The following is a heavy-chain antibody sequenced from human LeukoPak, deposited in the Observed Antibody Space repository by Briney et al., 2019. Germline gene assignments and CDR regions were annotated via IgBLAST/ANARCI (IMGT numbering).Heavy chain of an antibody. D-gene: IGHD3-16*01. V-gene: IGHV3-7*01. CDR1: GFTFSNNW. CDR2: IKGDGSEK. Sequence: GGSLRLSCAASGFTFSNNWMTWVRQAPGKGLEWVANIKGDGSEKNFVDSVKGRFSISRDNAKNSLYLQMSSLRAEDTAVYYCARGGHVDYCGQGTLVTVSS. J-gene: IGHJ4*02. CDR3: ARGGHVDY.